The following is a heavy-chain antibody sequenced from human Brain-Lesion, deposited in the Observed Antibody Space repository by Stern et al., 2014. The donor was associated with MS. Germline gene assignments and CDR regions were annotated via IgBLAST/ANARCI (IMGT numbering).Heavy chain of an antibody. CDR2: FDPEDGET. J-gene: IGHJ4*02. CDR3: ATLAPGAGGNYYRHFDY. V-gene: IGHV1-24*01. Sequence: VQLVQSGAEVPQPGASVKVSCKASGYTLTGFSMHWVRQAPRKGLEWMGGFDPEDGETIYAQQFQGRVTLTADTSTDTAYMALSSLRSEDTAVYYCATLAPGAGGNYYRHFDYWGQGTLVTVSS. D-gene: IGHD1-26*01. CDR1: GYTLTGFS.